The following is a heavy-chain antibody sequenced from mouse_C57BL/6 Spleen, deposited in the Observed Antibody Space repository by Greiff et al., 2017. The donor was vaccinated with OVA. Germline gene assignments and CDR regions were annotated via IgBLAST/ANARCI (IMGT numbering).Heavy chain of an antibody. V-gene: IGHV1-80*01. Sequence: QVQLQQSGAELVKPGASVKISCKASGYAFSSYWMNWVKQRPGKGLEWIGQIYPGDGDTNYNGKFKGKATLTADKSSSTAYMQLSSLTSEDSAVYFCARFPYDYDGDVSWFAYWGQGTLVTVSA. CDR3: ARFPYDYDGDVSWFAY. D-gene: IGHD2-4*01. CDR1: GYAFSSYW. J-gene: IGHJ3*01. CDR2: IYPGDGDT.